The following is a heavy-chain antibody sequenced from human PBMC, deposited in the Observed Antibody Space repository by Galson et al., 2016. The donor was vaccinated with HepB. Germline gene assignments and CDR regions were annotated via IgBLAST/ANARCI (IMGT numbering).Heavy chain of an antibody. V-gene: IGHV3-7*03. CDR3: ARDGPGGYRYGFYYYYGMDV. CDR1: GFTFSSYW. D-gene: IGHD5-18*01. J-gene: IGHJ6*02. CDR2: IKQDGSEK. Sequence: SLRLSCAASGFTFSSYWMSWVRQAPGKGLEWVANIKQDGSEKYYVDSVQGRFTISRDNAKNSLYLQMNSLRAEDTAVYYCARDGPGGYRYGFYYYYGMDVWGQGTTVTVS.